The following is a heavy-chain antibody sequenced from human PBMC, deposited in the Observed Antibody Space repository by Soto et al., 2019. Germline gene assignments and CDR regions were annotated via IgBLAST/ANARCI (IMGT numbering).Heavy chain of an antibody. V-gene: IGHV3-23*01. J-gene: IGHJ4*02. CDR3: AVGGDVVGTIGHFY. CDR2: ITDGSGLT. CDR1: GFTFSSSA. Sequence: EVQLLESGGGLVQPGGSLRLSCATSGFTFSSSAMTWVRQAPGKGLEWVSSITDGSGLTYYADSVKGRCTISRDNSKKTLILQMNSLRTDDTAVYYCAVGGDVVGTIGHFYWGQGTLVTVSS. D-gene: IGHD5-12*01.